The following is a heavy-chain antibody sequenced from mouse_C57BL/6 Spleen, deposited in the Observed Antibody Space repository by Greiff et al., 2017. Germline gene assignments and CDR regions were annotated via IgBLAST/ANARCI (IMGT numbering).Heavy chain of an antibody. CDR3: AREGENYFDY. J-gene: IGHJ2*01. CDR2: ISYDGSN. V-gene: IGHV3-6*01. Sequence: EVKVEESGPGLVKPSQSLSLTCSVTGYSITSGYYWNWIRQFPGNKLEWMGYISYDGSNNYNPSLKNRISITRDTSKNQFFLKLNSVTTEDTATYYCAREGENYFDYWGQGTTLTVSS. CDR1: GYSITSGYY.